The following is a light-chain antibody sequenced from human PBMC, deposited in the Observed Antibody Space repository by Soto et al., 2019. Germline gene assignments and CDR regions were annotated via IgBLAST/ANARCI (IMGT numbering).Light chain of an antibody. CDR2: LGS. Sequence: DIVMTQSPLSLPVTPGEPASISCRSSQSLLHSNGYNYLDWYLQKPGQSPQLLIYLGSNRASGVPDRLRGSGEGTDFTMKISRVEAADFGVYCWMQALQTSALTIGGGTKVEVK. V-gene: IGKV2-28*01. CDR1: QSLLHSNGYNY. CDR3: MQALQTSALT. J-gene: IGKJ4*01.